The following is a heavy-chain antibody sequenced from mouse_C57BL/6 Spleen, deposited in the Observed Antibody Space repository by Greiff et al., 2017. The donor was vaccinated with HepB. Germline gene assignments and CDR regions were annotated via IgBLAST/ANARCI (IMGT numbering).Heavy chain of an antibody. CDR3: ARTRDNDGSSYYAMDY. D-gene: IGHD1-1*01. CDR2: INPSSGVH. CDR1: GSPFTGSW. J-gene: IGHJ4*01. V-gene: IGHV1-7*01. Sequence: VQLQQSGAELAKPGASVKLSCKASGSPFTGSWRHWVKQRPGQGLEWIGTINPSSGVHKYNQKFKDKATLTADKSSSTADMQLSSLTYEDSAVYYCARTRDNDGSSYYAMDYWGQGTSVTVSS.